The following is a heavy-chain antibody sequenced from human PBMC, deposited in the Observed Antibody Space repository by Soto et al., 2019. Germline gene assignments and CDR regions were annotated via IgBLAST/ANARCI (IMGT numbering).Heavy chain of an antibody. CDR1: GFTFSSYV. CDR2: ISFDGTNK. V-gene: IGHV3-30-3*01. D-gene: IGHD2-15*01. Sequence: GGSLRLSCAASGFTFSSYVMHWVRQAPGTGLEWVAAISFDGTNKYYADSVKGRFTISRDNSKNTLYLEMNSLRVEDTAVYYCARDRIVVVVAAPAYWGQGTLVTVSS. J-gene: IGHJ4*02. CDR3: ARDRIVVVVAAPAY.